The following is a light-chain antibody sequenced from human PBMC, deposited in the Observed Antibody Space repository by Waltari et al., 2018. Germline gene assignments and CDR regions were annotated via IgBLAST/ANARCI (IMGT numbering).Light chain of an antibody. CDR1: STNIGAGYD. J-gene: IGLJ3*02. CDR3: QSSDSSLRGSM. CDR2: NNT. V-gene: IGLV1-40*01. Sequence: QSVLTQPPSVSGAPGQRVSISCTGSSTNIGAGYDVHWYQQVPGSAPKLLIFNNTIRPSGVPDRFSGSKSGTSASLAITGLQAEDEADYYCQSSDSSLRGSMFGGGTRLTVL.